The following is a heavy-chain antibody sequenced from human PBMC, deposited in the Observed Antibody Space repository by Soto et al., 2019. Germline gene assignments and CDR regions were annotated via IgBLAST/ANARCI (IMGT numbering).Heavy chain of an antibody. V-gene: IGHV1-69*14. CDR3: ATAGREIVLVSWFDT. CDR2: INPMFGTA. D-gene: IGHD2-21*01. CDR1: GGTFSSYT. Sequence: QVQLVQSGAEVKKPGSSVRVSCKASGGTFSSYTISWVRQAPGQGLEWIGGINPMFGTAYYAQKFQDRVTITAAKSSRTAYMELSSLRSEDTAVYYCATAGREIVLVSWFDTWGQGTLVTVSS. J-gene: IGHJ5*02.